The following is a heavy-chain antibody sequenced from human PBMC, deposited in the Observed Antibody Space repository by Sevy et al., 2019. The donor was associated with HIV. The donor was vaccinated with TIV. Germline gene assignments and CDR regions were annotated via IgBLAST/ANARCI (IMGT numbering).Heavy chain of an antibody. D-gene: IGHD3-22*01. CDR1: GFTFSDYY. V-gene: IGHV3-11*01. Sequence: GGSLRLSCAASGFTFSDYYMSWIRHAPGKGLEWVSYISSSGNTIYYADSVKGRFTISRDNAKNSLYLQMNSLRAEETAVYYCARGGGTYYYDSSGYYSRAFDIWGQGTMVTVSS. CDR3: ARGGGTYYYDSSGYYSRAFDI. CDR2: ISSSGNTI. J-gene: IGHJ3*02.